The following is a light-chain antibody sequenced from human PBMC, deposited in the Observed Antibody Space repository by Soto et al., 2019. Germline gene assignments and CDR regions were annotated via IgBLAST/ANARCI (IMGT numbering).Light chain of an antibody. V-gene: IGKV3-20*01. Sequence: EIVLTQSPGTLSLSPGERATLSCSASQSVSSSYLAWYQQKPGQAPRLLIYGASSRATGIPDRFSGSGSGTDFTLTISRLEPEDFAVYYCQQYGSSLRTFGPGTKVDIK. CDR2: GAS. J-gene: IGKJ3*01. CDR1: QSVSSSY. CDR3: QQYGSSLRT.